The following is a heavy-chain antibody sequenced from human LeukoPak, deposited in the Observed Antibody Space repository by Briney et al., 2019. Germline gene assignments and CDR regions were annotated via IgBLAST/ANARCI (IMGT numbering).Heavy chain of an antibody. V-gene: IGHV3-23*01. Sequence: GGSLRLSCAASGFTFSNYMMHWVRQAPGKGLEWVSAISGSGGSTYYADSVKGRFTISRDNSKNTLHLQMNSLRAEDTAVYYCAKHLIADYWGQGTLVTVSS. CDR2: ISGSGGST. J-gene: IGHJ4*02. CDR1: GFTFSNYM. CDR3: AKHLIADY. D-gene: IGHD2-8*01.